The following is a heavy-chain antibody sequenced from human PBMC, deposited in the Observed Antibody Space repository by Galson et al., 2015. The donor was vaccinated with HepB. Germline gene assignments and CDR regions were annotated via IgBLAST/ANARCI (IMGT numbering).Heavy chain of an antibody. CDR2: IDWDDDE. CDR3: ARIRAYYDYVWGSYRPGFGMDV. D-gene: IGHD3-16*02. Sequence: PTLVKPPPTLTLPCTFSGFSLSTSGMCVSWIRQPPGKALEWLARIDWDDDEYYTTSLKTRLTISKDTSKNQVVLTMTNMDPVDTATYYCARIRAYYDYVWGSYRPGFGMDVWGQGTTVTVSS. V-gene: IGHV2-70*11. CDR1: GFSLSTSGMC. J-gene: IGHJ6*02.